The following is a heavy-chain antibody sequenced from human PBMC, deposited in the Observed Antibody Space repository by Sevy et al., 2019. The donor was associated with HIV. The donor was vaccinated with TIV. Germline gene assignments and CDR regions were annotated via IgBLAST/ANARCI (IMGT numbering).Heavy chain of an antibody. D-gene: IGHD1-26*01. CDR3: ARVSPGYGGYSY. V-gene: IGHV3-7*01. J-gene: IGHJ4*01. CDR1: RFTFKTYW. CDR2: IKEDGSAK. Sequence: GGSLRLSCAASRFTFKTYWMSWVRQAPGKGLEWVGNIKEDGSAKYYADSVRGRFTISRDNAKNSLYVQMSSLRVEDTAVYYCARVSPGYGGYSYWGQGTLVIVSS.